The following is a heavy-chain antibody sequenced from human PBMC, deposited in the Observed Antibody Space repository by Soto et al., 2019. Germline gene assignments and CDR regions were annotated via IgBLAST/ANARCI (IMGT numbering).Heavy chain of an antibody. J-gene: IGHJ6*02. D-gene: IGHD3-3*01. CDR1: GYIFTSYW. CDR3: ARHQTVFGIGMDV. Sequence: LKISFKGAGYIFTSYWIGWVRQMPGKGREWMGIIYPGDSDTRYSPSFQGQVTISADTSISTAYPQWSSLKASDTAMYYCARHQTVFGIGMDVWGQGTTVTVSS. V-gene: IGHV5-51*01. CDR2: IYPGDSDT.